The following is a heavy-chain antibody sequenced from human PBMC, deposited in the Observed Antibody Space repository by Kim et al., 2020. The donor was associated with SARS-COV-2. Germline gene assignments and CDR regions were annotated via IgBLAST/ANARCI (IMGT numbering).Heavy chain of an antibody. J-gene: IGHJ4*02. Sequence: VKGRFTISRDNSKNTVYLHMNSLRAEDTAVYYCAKDGGIGYGDDVSFFDNWGQGTLVTVSS. V-gene: IGHV3-33*06. CDR3: AKDGGIGYGDDVSFFDN. D-gene: IGHD5-12*01.